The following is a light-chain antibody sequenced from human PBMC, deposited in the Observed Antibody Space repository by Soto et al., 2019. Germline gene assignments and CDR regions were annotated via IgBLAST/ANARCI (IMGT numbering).Light chain of an antibody. V-gene: IGKV3-20*01. CDR1: QRVSSSY. Sequence: EIVFTQSPCTLSLSPGERATLSCRASQRVSSSYLAWYQQKPGQAPRLLIYGASSRATGIPDRFSGSGSGTDFTLIISRLEPEDFAVFYCQQYGTSPITFGQGTRLEIK. CDR2: GAS. J-gene: IGKJ5*01. CDR3: QQYGTSPIT.